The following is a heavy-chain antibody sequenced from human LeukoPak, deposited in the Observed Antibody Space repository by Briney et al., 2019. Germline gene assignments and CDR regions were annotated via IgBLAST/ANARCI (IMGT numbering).Heavy chain of an antibody. CDR2: ISYDGSNK. CDR1: GFTFSSYA. V-gene: IGHV3-30*04. CDR3: ASVGKYYYYYMDV. J-gene: IGHJ6*03. Sequence: GGSPRLSCAASGFTFSSYAMHWVRQAPGKGLEWVAVISYDGSNKYYADSVKGRFTISRDNSKNTLYLQMNSLRAEDTAVYYCASVGKYYYYYMDVWGKGTTVTVSS. D-gene: IGHD7-27*01.